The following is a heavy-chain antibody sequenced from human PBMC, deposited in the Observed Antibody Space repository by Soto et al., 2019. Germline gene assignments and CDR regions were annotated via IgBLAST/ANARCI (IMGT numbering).Heavy chain of an antibody. J-gene: IGHJ5*02. Sequence: GASVKVSCKASGYTFTSYGISWVRQAPGQGLEWMGWISAYNGSTNYAQKLQGRVTMTTDTSTSTAYMELRSLRSDDTAVYYCARDNPPYYYGSGSYYNKPNWFDPWGQGTLVTVSS. D-gene: IGHD3-10*01. CDR1: GYTFTSYG. V-gene: IGHV1-18*01. CDR2: ISAYNGST. CDR3: ARDNPPYYYGSGSYYNKPNWFDP.